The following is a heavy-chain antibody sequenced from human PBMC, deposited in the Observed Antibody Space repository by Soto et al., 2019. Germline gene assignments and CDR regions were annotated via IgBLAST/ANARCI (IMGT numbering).Heavy chain of an antibody. Sequence: KPSETLSLTCTVSGGSISSDNYYWSWIRQTPGKGLEWIGYIYHSGSTDYTPSLKSRVTISVDTSKNQFSLKLSSMTAADTAVYYCARSYYETLRRAHWFDPWGQGILVTVSS. D-gene: IGHD3-9*01. V-gene: IGHV4-30-4*01. J-gene: IGHJ5*02. CDR1: GGSISSDNYY. CDR3: ARSYYETLRRAHWFDP. CDR2: IYHSGST.